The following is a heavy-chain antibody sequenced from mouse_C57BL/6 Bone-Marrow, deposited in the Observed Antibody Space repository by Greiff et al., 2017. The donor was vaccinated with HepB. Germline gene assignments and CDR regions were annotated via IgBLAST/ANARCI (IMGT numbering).Heavy chain of an antibody. CDR2: IWSGGST. CDR1: GFSLTSYG. J-gene: IGHJ4*01. D-gene: IGHD4-1*01. V-gene: IGHV2-2*01. Sequence: VKLMESGPGLVQPSQSLSITCTVSGFSLTSYGVHWVRQSPGKGLEWLGVIWSGGSTDYNAAFISRLSISKDNSKSQVFFKMNSLQADDTAIYYCARAANWDENYAMDYWGQGTSVTVSS. CDR3: ARAANWDENYAMDY.